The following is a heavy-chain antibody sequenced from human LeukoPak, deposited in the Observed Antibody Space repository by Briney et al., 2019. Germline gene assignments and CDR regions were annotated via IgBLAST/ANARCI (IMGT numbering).Heavy chain of an antibody. CDR2: INHSGST. J-gene: IGHJ4*02. Sequence: GSLRLSCVDSGSTFSRRTMNWVRQAPGKGLEWIGEINHSGSTNYNPSLKSRVTISVDTSKNQFSLKLSSVTAADTAVYYCARARIAARRYFDYWGQGTLVTVSS. V-gene: IGHV4-34*01. D-gene: IGHD6-6*01. CDR1: GSTFSRRT. CDR3: ARARIAARRYFDY.